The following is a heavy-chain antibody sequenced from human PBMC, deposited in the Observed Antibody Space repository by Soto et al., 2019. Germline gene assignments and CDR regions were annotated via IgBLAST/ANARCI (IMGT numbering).Heavy chain of an antibody. CDR3: ARDRYYGSGSYNYFEY. D-gene: IGHD3-10*01. V-gene: IGHV1-3*01. CDR1: GYTFTKYT. J-gene: IGHJ4*02. Sequence: GASVKVSCKASGYTFTKYTMHWVRQAPGQRLEWMGCINAGNGNTKYSQKFQGRVTITRDTSATTVYMELSSLRSEDTAVYYCARDRYYGSGSYNYFEYWGQGTLVTVSS. CDR2: INAGNGNT.